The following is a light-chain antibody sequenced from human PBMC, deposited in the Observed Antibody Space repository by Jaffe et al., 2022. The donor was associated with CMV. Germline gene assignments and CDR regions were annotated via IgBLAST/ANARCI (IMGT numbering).Light chain of an antibody. Sequence: QSVLTQPPSVSGAPGQRVTISCTGSSSNIGAGFHVHWYQQLPGTAPKLLIYGNINRPSGVPDRFSGSKSGTSASLAITGLQPEDEADYYCQSYDRSLSGSVFGGGTKLTVL. CDR3: QSYDRSLSGSV. CDR1: SSNIGAGFH. V-gene: IGLV1-40*01. J-gene: IGLJ3*02. CDR2: GNI.